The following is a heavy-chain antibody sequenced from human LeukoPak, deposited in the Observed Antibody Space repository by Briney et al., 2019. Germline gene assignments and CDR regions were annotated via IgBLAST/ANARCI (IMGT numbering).Heavy chain of an antibody. CDR2: IHYTGST. D-gene: IGHD1-26*01. J-gene: IGHJ4*02. CDR3: ASLRERSYYARGFDY. Sequence: SDTLSLTCSVSGGPITVYHWIWIRQPPGKGLEFIGYIHYTGSTNYNSSLTSRISISTDTSKNQFSLKLRSVTAAGTAVYYCASLRERSYYARGFDYWGQGTLVTVSS. V-gene: IGHV4-59*08. CDR1: GGPITVYH.